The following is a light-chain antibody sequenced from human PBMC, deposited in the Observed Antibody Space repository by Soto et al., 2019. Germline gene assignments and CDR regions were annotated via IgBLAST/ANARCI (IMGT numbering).Light chain of an antibody. J-gene: IGKJ1*01. CDR1: QSVSSY. CDR2: DAS. Sequence: EVVLTQSPGTLSLSPGERATLSCRASQSVSSYLAWYQQKPGQAPRLLIYDASNRATGIPARFSGSGSGTDFTLTISSLEPEDFAVYYCQQHATSSLTFGRGTKVDI. V-gene: IGKV3-11*01. CDR3: QQHATSSLT.